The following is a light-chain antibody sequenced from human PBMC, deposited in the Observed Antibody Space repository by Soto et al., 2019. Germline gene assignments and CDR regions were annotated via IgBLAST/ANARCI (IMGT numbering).Light chain of an antibody. Sequence: DIQMTQNPSSLSASVGDRVTITCRASQSISSWLAWYQQKPGKAPKLLIYKASTLESGVPSRFSGSASGTEFTLTISSLQPDDFATYYCQQYSGFSRAFGQGTKVDIK. CDR1: QSISSW. CDR3: QQYSGFSRA. V-gene: IGKV1-5*03. CDR2: KAS. J-gene: IGKJ1*01.